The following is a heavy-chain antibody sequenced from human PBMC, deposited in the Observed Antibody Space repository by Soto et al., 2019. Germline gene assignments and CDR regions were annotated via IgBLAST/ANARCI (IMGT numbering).Heavy chain of an antibody. CDR1: GGSIISGGDY. D-gene: IGHD6-19*01. V-gene: IGHV4-31*03. Sequence: RSETLSLTCTVSGGSIISGGDYWSWIRQHPGKGLEWIGYIYSSGSTYYNPSLKSRVTISVDTSKNQFSLKLSSVTAADTAVYYCASQGIAVAGPYWYFDLWGRGTLVTVSS. CDR2: IYSSGST. J-gene: IGHJ2*01. CDR3: ASQGIAVAGPYWYFDL.